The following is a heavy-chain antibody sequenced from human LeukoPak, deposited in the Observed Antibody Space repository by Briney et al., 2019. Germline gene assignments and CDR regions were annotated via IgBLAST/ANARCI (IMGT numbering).Heavy chain of an antibody. CDR1: GYTFTSYY. D-gene: IGHD3-10*01. CDR3: ARNYGSGSYANWFDP. J-gene: IGHJ5*02. V-gene: IGHV1-46*01. CDR2: INLSGGST. Sequence: GAPVKVSCKASGYTFTSYYMHWVRQAPGQGLEWMGIINLSGGSTSYAQKFQGRVTMTRDMSTSTVYMELSSLEDTAVYYCARNYGSGSYANWFDPRGQGTLVTVSS.